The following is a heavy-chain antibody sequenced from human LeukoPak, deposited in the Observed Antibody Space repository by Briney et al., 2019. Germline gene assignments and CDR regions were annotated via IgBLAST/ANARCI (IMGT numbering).Heavy chain of an antibody. CDR2: IYYSGST. D-gene: IGHD3-22*01. V-gene: IGHV4-59*01. J-gene: IGHJ4*02. Sequence: SETLSLTCAVYGGSFSGYYWSWIRQPPGKGLEWIGYIYYSGSTNYNPSLKSRVTISVDTSKNQFSLKLSSVTAADTAVYYCARGSSYYDSSYYFDYWGQGTLVTVSS. CDR1: GGSFSGYY. CDR3: ARGSSYYDSSYYFDY.